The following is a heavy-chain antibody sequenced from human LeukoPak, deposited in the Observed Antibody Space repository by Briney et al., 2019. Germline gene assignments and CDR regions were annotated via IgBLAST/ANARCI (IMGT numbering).Heavy chain of an antibody. V-gene: IGHV1-18*01. CDR2: ISAYNGNT. Sequence: ASVRVSCKASGYTFTRYGISWVRQAPGQGLEWMGWISAYNGNTNYAQKLQGRVTMATDTSTSTAYMELRSLRSDDTAVYCCARDSIAAALDYWGQGTLVTVSS. CDR1: GYTFTRYG. J-gene: IGHJ4*02. CDR3: ARDSIAAALDY. D-gene: IGHD6-13*01.